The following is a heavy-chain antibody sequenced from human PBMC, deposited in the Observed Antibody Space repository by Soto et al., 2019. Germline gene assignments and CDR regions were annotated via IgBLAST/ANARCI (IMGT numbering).Heavy chain of an antibody. CDR1: GDSVSSNSAA. CDR3: AREYYGSGSYGSLLYYFDY. CDR2: TYYRAKWYN. J-gene: IGHJ4*02. D-gene: IGHD3-10*01. V-gene: IGHV6-1*01. Sequence: PSQTLSLTWAISGDSVSSNSAAWNWIRQSPSRGLEWLGRTYYRAKWYNEYAVSVKSRITINPDTSKNQFSLQLNSVTPEDTAVYGSAREYYGSGSYGSLLYYFDYFGQRTLVAFSS.